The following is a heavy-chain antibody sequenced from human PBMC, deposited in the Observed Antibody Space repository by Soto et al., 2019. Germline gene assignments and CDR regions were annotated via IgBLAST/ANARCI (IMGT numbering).Heavy chain of an antibody. CDR3: AREWLSPPYYYYGMDV. J-gene: IGHJ6*02. CDR1: GGTFSSYT. V-gene: IGHV1-2*04. CDR2: INPKSGGT. D-gene: IGHD3-22*01. Sequence: ASVKVSCKASGGTFSSYTISWVRQAPGQGLEWMGWINPKSGGTNYAQKFQGWVTMTRDTSISTAYMELSRLRSDDTAVYYCAREWLSPPYYYYGMDVWGQGTTVTVSS.